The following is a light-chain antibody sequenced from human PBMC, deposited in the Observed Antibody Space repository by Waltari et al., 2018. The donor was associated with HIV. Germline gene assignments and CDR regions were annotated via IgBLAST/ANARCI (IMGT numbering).Light chain of an antibody. V-gene: IGKV4-1*01. J-gene: IGKJ1*01. Sequence: DIVMTQSPDSLAVSLGERATINCKSSQRLLYSSNNKNFLAWYQQKPGQPPNLLIYWASILASGVPDRFSASGSRTDFTLTINSLQSEDVAVYYCQQYYNTLWTFGQGTKVEIK. CDR2: WAS. CDR3: QQYYNTLWT. CDR1: QRLLYSSNNKNF.